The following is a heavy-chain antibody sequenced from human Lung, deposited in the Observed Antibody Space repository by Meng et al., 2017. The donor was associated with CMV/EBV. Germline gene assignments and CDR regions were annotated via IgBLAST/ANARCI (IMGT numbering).Heavy chain of an antibody. J-gene: IGHJ5*02. Sequence: LRLXCSVSDDSISNSDYYWNWIRQHPEKGLEWIGYIHNSGTTYFNPSLSSRLSMSVDTSKRQFSLKLTSVTAADTAMYFCARATDFWSGWWVDPWGQGXLVTVSS. D-gene: IGHD3-3*01. CDR1: DDSISNSDYY. V-gene: IGHV4-31*03. CDR2: IHNSGTT. CDR3: ARATDFWSGWWVDP.